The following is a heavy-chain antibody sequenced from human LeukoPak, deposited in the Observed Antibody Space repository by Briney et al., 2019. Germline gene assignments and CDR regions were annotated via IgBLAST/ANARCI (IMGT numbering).Heavy chain of an antibody. D-gene: IGHD4-17*01. V-gene: IGHV4-39*01. Sequence: SETLSLTCTVSDGSISSSTYYWGWIRQPPGKGLEWIASIYYTGSTNYNPSLKSRVTISVDTSKNQFSLKLSSVTAADTAVYYCARSRKYGAVTTYSWFDPWGQGTLVIVSS. CDR2: IYYTGST. J-gene: IGHJ5*02. CDR3: ARSRKYGAVTTYSWFDP. CDR1: DGSISSSTYY.